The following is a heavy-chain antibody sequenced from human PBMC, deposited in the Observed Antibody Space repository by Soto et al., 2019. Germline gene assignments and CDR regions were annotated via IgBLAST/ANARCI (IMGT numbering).Heavy chain of an antibody. D-gene: IGHD5-12*01. J-gene: IGHJ4*02. CDR3: AREWSVANPGY. CDR1: GFTVRNYS. V-gene: IGHV3-30-3*01. Sequence: GGSLRLSCAASGFTVRNYSIHGVRQAPGKGLEWVAVISKDGDKKYYADSVKGRFTISRDNSKNTLYLQMNSLRPEDTAVHYCAREWSVANPGYWGQGTQVTVSS. CDR2: ISKDGDKK.